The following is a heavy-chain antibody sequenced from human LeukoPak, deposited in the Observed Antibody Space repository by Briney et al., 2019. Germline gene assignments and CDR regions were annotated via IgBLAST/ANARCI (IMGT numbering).Heavy chain of an antibody. V-gene: IGHV3-48*04. J-gene: IGHJ4*02. CDR1: GFTFINYS. CDR2: ISSSGSTI. D-gene: IGHD5-12*01. CDR3: ARVYSGYDHSRFDY. Sequence: QTGGSLRLSCAASGFTFINYSMNWVRQAPGKGLEWVSYISSSGSTIYYADSVKGRFAISRDNAKNSLYLQMNSLRAEDTAVYYCARVYSGYDHSRFDYWGQGTLVTVSS.